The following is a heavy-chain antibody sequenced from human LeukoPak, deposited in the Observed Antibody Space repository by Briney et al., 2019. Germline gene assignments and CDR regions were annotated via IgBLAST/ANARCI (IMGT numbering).Heavy chain of an antibody. V-gene: IGHV3-48*02. CDR1: GFTFNIYA. CDR3: ARDTRGSARPDAFDI. CDR2: ISNRSSTI. D-gene: IGHD6-6*01. J-gene: IGHJ3*02. Sequence: GGSLRLSCAASGFTFNIYAMNWVRQAPGKGLEWVSYISNRSSTIFYADSVKGRFTISRDNAKNSLYLQMNSLRDEDTAVYYCARDTRGSARPDAFDIWGQGTMVTLSS.